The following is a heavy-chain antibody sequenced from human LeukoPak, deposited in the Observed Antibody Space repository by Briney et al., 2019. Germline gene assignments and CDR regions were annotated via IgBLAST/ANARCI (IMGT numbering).Heavy chain of an antibody. Sequence: GGSLRLSCAASGFTFSSYSMNWVRQAPGKGLEWVAFIRYDGSNKYYADSVKGRFTISRDNSKNTLYLQMSSLRAEDTAVYYCAEDRGTWKAGYYFDYWGQGTLVTVSS. J-gene: IGHJ4*02. V-gene: IGHV3-30*02. CDR3: AEDRGTWKAGYYFDY. CDR2: IRYDGSNK. D-gene: IGHD3-10*01. CDR1: GFTFSSYS.